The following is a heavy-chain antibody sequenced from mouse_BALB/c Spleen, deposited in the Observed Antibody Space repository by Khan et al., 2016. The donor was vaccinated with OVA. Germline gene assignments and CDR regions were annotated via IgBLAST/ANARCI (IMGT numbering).Heavy chain of an antibody. CDR2: ISYSGIT. D-gene: IGHD2-4*01. Sequence: EVQLQESGPGLVKPSQSLSLTCTVTGYSITSNYAWSWIRQFPGNKLEWMSYISYSGITNYNPSLKSRTSVTRDPSENQSFLQLKSVTTEDTATYDCARQNYDGYALDFWGQGTSVTVSS. J-gene: IGHJ4*01. CDR1: GYSITSNYA. V-gene: IGHV3-2*02. CDR3: ARQNYDGYALDF.